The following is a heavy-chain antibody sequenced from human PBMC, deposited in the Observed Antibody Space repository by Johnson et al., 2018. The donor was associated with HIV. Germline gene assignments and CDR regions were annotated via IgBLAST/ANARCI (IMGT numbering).Heavy chain of an antibody. CDR1: GFPFSSYG. Sequence: QVQLVQSGGGLVKPGGSLSLSCAASGFPFSSYGMHWVRQAPGKGLEWVAVISYAGSNKYYADSVKGRFPISRDNSKNTLYLQMNSLGAEDTAVYYCAREEGSGEPPNAFDIWGQGTMVTVSS. D-gene: IGHD3-16*01. J-gene: IGHJ3*02. CDR2: ISYAGSNK. V-gene: IGHV3-30*03. CDR3: AREEGSGEPPNAFDI.